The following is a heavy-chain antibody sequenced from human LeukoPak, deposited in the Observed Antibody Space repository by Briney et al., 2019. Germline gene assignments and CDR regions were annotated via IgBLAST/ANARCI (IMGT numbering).Heavy chain of an antibody. J-gene: IGHJ4*02. CDR1: GFTFNTYS. Sequence: GGSLRLSCAASGFTFNTYSMNWVRQAPGKGLEWVSCISTSSNIITYADSVKGRFTISTDNAKNSLFLQMNSLRVEDSAVYYCARDLHWSFDYWGQGALVTVSS. CDR2: ISTSSNII. D-gene: IGHD1-1*01. V-gene: IGHV3-48*01. CDR3: ARDLHWSFDY.